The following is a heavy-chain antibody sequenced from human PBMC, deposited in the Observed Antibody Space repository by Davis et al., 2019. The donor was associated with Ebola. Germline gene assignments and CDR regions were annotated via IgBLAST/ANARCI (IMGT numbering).Heavy chain of an antibody. Sequence: PGGSLRLSCVASGFTFSGYGMHWVRQAPGKGLEWVAVIWYDGSNKYYADSVKGRFTISRDNSKNTLYLQMNSLRAEDTAVYYCARDWNDFWSPFGQSNWFDPWGQGTLVTVSS. J-gene: IGHJ5*02. V-gene: IGHV3-33*01. D-gene: IGHD3-3*01. CDR2: IWYDGSNK. CDR1: GFTFSGYG. CDR3: ARDWNDFWSPFGQSNWFDP.